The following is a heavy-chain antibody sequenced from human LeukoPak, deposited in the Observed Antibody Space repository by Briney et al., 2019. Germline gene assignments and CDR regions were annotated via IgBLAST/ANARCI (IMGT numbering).Heavy chain of an antibody. CDR2: IYYSGST. Sequence: SETLSLTCTVSGGSISSSSYYWGWIRQPPGKGLEWIGSIYYSGSTYYNPSLKSRVTISVDTSKNQFSLKLSSVTAADTAVYYCARTGVLRYFDWLLYSSKFAHWFDPWGQGTLVTVSS. D-gene: IGHD3-9*01. CDR3: ARTGVLRYFDWLLYSSKFAHWFDP. CDR1: GGSISSSSYY. J-gene: IGHJ5*02. V-gene: IGHV4-39*01.